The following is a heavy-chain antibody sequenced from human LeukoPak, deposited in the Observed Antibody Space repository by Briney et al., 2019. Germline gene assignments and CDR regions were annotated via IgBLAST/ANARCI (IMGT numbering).Heavy chain of an antibody. CDR3: ARSIIVVVAAGALDI. J-gene: IGHJ3*02. CDR1: GDSISSYY. CDR2: IYHSGNT. V-gene: IGHV4-59*08. Sequence: SETLSLTCTVSGDSISSYYWSWVRQPPGKGLEWIGYIYHSGNTNSNPSLKSRVTISVDTTKNQFSLKLSSVTAADTAVYYCARSIIVVVAAGALDIWGQGTMVTVSS. D-gene: IGHD2-21*02.